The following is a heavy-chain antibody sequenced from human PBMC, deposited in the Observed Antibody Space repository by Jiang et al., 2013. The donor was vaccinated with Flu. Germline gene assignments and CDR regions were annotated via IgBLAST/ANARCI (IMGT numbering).Heavy chain of an antibody. Sequence: ESLRISCKGSGNIFSSDWIAWVRQMPGKGLEYMGIIFPDDSDTRYSPSFEGRVTISADKSISTAYLQWSSLKASDTALYYCARAPGIWSDRFTFHSPMFDRWGQGTLVTVSS. J-gene: IGHJ5*02. V-gene: IGHV5-51*01. CDR2: IFPDDSDT. D-gene: IGHD1-14*01. CDR1: GNIFSSDW. CDR3: ARAPGIWSDRFTFHSPMFDR.